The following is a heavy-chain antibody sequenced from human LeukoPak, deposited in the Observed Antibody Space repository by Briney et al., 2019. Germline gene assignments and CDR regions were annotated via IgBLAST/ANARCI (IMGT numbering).Heavy chain of an antibody. J-gene: IGHJ4*02. V-gene: IGHV5-51*01. CDR1: GHTFNNYW. D-gene: IGHD6-13*01. CDR2: IYPIDSET. CDR3: ARLLRNIAAAVYYFDY. Sequence: GESLKISCKGSGHTFNNYWIAWVRQMPGKGLEWMGIIYPIDSETRYSPSFQGQVTISADKSISTAYLQWSSLKASDTAMYYCARLLRNIAAAVYYFDYWGQGTLVTVSS.